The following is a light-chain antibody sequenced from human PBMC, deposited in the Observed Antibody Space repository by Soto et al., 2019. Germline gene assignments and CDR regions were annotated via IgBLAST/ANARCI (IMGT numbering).Light chain of an antibody. J-gene: IGKJ2*01. Sequence: LILTQSPGTLSLSPGERATLSCRASESVRNNSLAWYQQHPGQAPRLLIFGASSRATGIPDRFTGTGSGADFSLTISRLEADDSAVYFCHHYGYGADTFGQGTKVEIK. CDR3: HHYGYGADT. V-gene: IGKV3-20*01. CDR1: ESVRNNS. CDR2: GAS.